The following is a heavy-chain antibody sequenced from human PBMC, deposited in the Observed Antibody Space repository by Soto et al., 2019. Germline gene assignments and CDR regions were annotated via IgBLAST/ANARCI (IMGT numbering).Heavy chain of an antibody. J-gene: IGHJ3*01. CDR3: ARQGRVVVTGTGSFDV. V-gene: IGHV4-59*08. CDR2: IHQSGNT. CDR1: CYSIHIYC. D-gene: IGHD2-2*01. Sequence: PSVTLSLTSPFLCYSIHIYCWRWMVQPTGKALEWIGFIHQSGNTKYNPSLKSRVTTSVDTSKNQFSLRLSSMTAADTAVYYCARQGRVVVTGTGSFDVWGQGTMVT.